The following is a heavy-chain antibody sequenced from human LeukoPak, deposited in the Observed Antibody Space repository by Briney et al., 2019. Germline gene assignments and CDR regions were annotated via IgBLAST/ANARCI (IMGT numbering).Heavy chain of an antibody. J-gene: IGHJ4*02. CDR3: ARAPSARTYFDF. D-gene: IGHD6-6*01. CDR2: IYYTGSS. V-gene: IGHV4-59*01. CDR1: GGSINNYY. Sequence: SETLSLTCTVSGGSINNYYWSWIRQPPGKGLEWIGSIYYTGSSIYSPSLKSRVTMSVDRSNNQFSLKLRSVTPADTAVYYCARAPSARTYFDFWGQGTLVSVSS.